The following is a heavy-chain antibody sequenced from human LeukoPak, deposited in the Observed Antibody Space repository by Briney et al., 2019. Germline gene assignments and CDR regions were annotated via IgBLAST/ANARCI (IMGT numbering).Heavy chain of an antibody. CDR3: ARDANYYDSSGLVFGNAFDI. J-gene: IGHJ3*02. CDR2: ISYDGSNK. V-gene: IGHV3-30-3*01. D-gene: IGHD3-22*01. Sequence: GGSLRLSCAASGFTFSSYAMHWVRQAPGKGLEWVAVISYDGSNKYYADSVKGRFTISRDNSKNTLYLQMNSLRAEDTAVYYCARDANYYDSSGLVFGNAFDIWGQGTMVTVSS. CDR1: GFTFSSYA.